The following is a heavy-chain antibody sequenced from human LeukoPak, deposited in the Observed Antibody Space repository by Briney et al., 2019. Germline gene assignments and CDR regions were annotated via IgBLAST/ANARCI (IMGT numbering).Heavy chain of an antibody. V-gene: IGHV3-74*01. J-gene: IGHJ4*02. CDR1: GFTFSSYW. CDR3: ARDGEYGKGLFDY. CDR2: INSDGSST. Sequence: GGSLGLSCAASGFTFSSYWMHWVRQAPGKGLVWVSRINSDGSSTSYADSVKGRFTISRDNAKNTLYLQMNSLRAEDTAVYYCARDGEYGKGLFDYWGQGTLVTVSS. D-gene: IGHD6-6*01.